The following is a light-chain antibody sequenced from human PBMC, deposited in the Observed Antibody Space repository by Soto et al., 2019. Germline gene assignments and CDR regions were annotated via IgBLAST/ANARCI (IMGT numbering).Light chain of an antibody. CDR1: QSVSRN. V-gene: IGKV3-15*01. J-gene: IGKJ2*01. CDR3: QQLNDRRFS. Sequence: EVVLTQSPATLSVSPGDRATLSCRASQSVSRNLAWYQQKPGQAPRLLIYGASTRATGVPARFSGSGSATEFTLSISSLQSEDVAVYYCQQLNDRRFSFGQGTKLDIK. CDR2: GAS.